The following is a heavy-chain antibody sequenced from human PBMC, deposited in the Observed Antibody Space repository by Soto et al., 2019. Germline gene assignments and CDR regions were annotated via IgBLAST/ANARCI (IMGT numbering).Heavy chain of an antibody. V-gene: IGHV4-4*07. CDR1: DDFISSYY. D-gene: IGHD3-9*01. CDR2: VSTNGAT. CDR3: ARADYEILTGSYPMDV. Sequence: SETLSLTCTVSDDFISSYYWNWIRQPAGKGLEWIGRVSTNGATNYNPSLESRVTMSVDTSKNQFSLKLTSVAAADTAVYFCARADYEILTGSYPMDVWGQGTTVTVSS. J-gene: IGHJ6*02.